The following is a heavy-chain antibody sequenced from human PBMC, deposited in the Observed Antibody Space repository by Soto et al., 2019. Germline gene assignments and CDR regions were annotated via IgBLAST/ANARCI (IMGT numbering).Heavy chain of an antibody. CDR3: AHIWPSTITIFGVVTGPFGY. CDR1: GFSLSTSGVG. Sequence: QITLKESGPPLVNPTQTLTLTCTFSGFSLSTSGVGVGWIRQPPGKALEWLALIYWNDDKRYSPSLKSRLTITKDTSKNQVVLTMTNMDPVATPTYYCAHIWPSTITIFGVVTGPFGYWGQGTLVTVSS. CDR2: IYWNDDK. D-gene: IGHD3-3*01. V-gene: IGHV2-5*01. J-gene: IGHJ4*02.